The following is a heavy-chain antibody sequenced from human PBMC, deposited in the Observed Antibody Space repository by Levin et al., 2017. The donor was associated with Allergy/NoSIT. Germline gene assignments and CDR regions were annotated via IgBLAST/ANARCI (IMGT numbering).Heavy chain of an antibody. J-gene: IGHJ3*02. CDR1: GFTFSVYG. CDR2: ISYDGNTQ. V-gene: IGHV3-30*18. CDR3: AQDVSSSWNDAFDI. Sequence: GESLKISCVVSGFTFSVYGIHWVRQAPGEGLEWVAVISYDGNTQYYADSVKGRFTISRDNSKNTLFLEMTSLRTEDTAMYYCAQDVSSSWNDAFDIRGPGTMVTVSS. D-gene: IGHD6-13*01.